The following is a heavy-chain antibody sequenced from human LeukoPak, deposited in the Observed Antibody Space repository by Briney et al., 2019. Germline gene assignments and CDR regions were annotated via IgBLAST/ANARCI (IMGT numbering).Heavy chain of an antibody. CDR2: IYPGDSDT. J-gene: IGHJ4*02. D-gene: IGHD3-22*01. CDR1: EYTFTNYW. Sequence: GESLKISCKGSEYTFTNYWIGWVRQMPGKGPEWMGIIYPGDSDTRYSPSFQGQVTISVDKSISTAYLQWSSLKASDTAMYYCARLPSPPRRSSGPRGYFDYWGQGTLVTVSS. V-gene: IGHV5-51*01. CDR3: ARLPSPPRRSSGPRGYFDY.